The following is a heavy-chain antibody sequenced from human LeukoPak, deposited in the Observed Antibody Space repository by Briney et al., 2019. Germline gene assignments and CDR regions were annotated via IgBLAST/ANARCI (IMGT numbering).Heavy chain of an antibody. Sequence: PSETLSLTCTVSGGSLSSYYWSWIRQTAGKGLEWIGRIYTSGSPNYNPSLKSRVTMSVDTSKNQFSLKLRYMTAADTALYYCARGRSATMFDYWGQGTLVTVSS. CDR1: GGSLSSYY. CDR3: ARGRSATMFDY. V-gene: IGHV4-4*07. CDR2: IYTSGSP. J-gene: IGHJ4*02. D-gene: IGHD3-10*01.